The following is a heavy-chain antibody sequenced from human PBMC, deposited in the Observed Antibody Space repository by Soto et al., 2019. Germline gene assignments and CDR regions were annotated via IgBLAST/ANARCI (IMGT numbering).Heavy chain of an antibody. V-gene: IGHV4-31*03. CDR1: GGSIISGGYY. Sequence: PSATLSLTCTVSGGSIISGGYYWSWIRQYPGEGLERIGYIYYSGSTYYNPSLKSRVTISVDTSNNQFSLKLSFVTAADTAVYYCAREEVAYYDSGSYNWFDPWGQGILVTVS. CDR3: AREEVAYYDSGSYNWFDP. D-gene: IGHD3-10*01. J-gene: IGHJ5*02. CDR2: IYYSGST.